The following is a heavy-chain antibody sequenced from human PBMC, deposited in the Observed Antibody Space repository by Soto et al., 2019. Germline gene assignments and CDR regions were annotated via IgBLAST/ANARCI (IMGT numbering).Heavy chain of an antibody. J-gene: IGHJ4*02. CDR2: ISSSSSYI. D-gene: IGHD4-4*01. V-gene: IGHV3-21*01. Sequence: EVQLVESGGGLVKPGGSLRLSGAASGFTFSSYSMNWVRQAPGKGLEWVSSISSSSSYIYYADSVKGRFTISRDNAKNSLYLQMNSLRAEDTAVYYCSTSLRATVTTAYWGQGTLVTVSS. CDR3: STSLRATVTTAY. CDR1: GFTFSSYS.